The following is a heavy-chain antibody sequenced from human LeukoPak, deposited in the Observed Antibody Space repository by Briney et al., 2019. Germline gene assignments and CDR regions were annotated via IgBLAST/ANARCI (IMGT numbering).Heavy chain of an antibody. CDR3: ARHEYSGSYYGLSWFDP. D-gene: IGHD1-26*01. V-gene: IGHV4-39*01. CDR1: GGSISSSGYY. CDR2: IYYSGTT. J-gene: IGHJ5*02. Sequence: PSETLSLTCTVSGGSISSSGYYWDWIRHPPGKGLEWITSIYYSGTTYYNPSLKSRVTISVDTSKNQLSLKLSSLTAADTAVYYCARHEYSGSYYGLSWFDPWGQGTLVTVSS.